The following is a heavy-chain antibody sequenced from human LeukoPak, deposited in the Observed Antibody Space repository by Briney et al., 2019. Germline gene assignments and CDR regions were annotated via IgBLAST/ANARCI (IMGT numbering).Heavy chain of an antibody. CDR3: ARDLGLDTTMIFFDY. CDR1: GYTFTSFG. D-gene: IGHD5-18*01. J-gene: IGHJ4*02. V-gene: IGHV1-18*01. Sequence: GASVKVSCKSSGYTFTSFGISWVRQAPGQGPEWMGWISAYNGNSNYIQKCQGRVTMTTDTSTNTAYMELTGLTSDDTAVYYCARDLGLDTTMIFFDYWGQGTLVTVSS. CDR2: ISAYNGNS.